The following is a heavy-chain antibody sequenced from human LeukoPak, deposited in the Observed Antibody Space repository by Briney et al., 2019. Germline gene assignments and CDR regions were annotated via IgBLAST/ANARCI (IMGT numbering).Heavy chain of an antibody. J-gene: IGHJ4*02. CDR2: IYYSGST. CDR3: AREDGDGYNSFFDY. CDR1: GGSISRYY. Sequence: SETLSLTCTVSGGSISRYYWSWLRQPPGKGLEWIGYIYYSGSTNYNPSLKSRVTISVDTSKNQFSLKLSSVTAADTAVYYCAREDGDGYNSFFDYWGQGTLVTVSS. D-gene: IGHD5-24*01. V-gene: IGHV4-59*01.